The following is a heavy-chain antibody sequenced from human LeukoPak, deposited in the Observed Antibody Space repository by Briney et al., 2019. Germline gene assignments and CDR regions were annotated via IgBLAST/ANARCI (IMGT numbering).Heavy chain of an antibody. Sequence: TSETLSLTCAVYGGSFSGYYWSWIRQPPGKGLEWIGEINHSGSTNYNPSLKSRVTISVDTSKNQFSLKLSSVTAADTAVYYCARRGSSGVRFWGQGTMVTVSS. CDR1: GGSFSGYY. CDR3: ARRGSSGVRF. CDR2: INHSGST. D-gene: IGHD6-13*01. V-gene: IGHV4-34*01. J-gene: IGHJ3*01.